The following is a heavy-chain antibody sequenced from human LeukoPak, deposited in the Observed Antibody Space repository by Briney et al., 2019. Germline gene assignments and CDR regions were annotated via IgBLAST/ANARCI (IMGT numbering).Heavy chain of an antibody. J-gene: IGHJ4*02. CDR3: AREGYYGSGSY. D-gene: IGHD3-10*01. Sequence: GGSLRLSCAASGFTVSSNYMSWVRQAPGKGLEWISVIYSGGSTYYADSVKGRFTISRDNSKNTLYLQMNSLRAEDTAVYYCAREGYYGSGSYWGQGTLVTVSS. CDR1: GFTVSSNY. CDR2: IYSGGST. V-gene: IGHV3-66*01.